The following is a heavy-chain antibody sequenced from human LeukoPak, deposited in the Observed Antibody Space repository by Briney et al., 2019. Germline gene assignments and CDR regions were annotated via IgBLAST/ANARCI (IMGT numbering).Heavy chain of an antibody. CDR3: ARAPIIETGYSSGWSPFHY. J-gene: IGHJ4*02. CDR2: INPNSGGT. D-gene: IGHD6-19*01. V-gene: IGHV1-2*02. Sequence: GASVKVSCKASGYTFTGYYMHWVRQAPGQGLEWMGWINPNSGGTNYAQKFQGRVTMTRDTSISTAYMELSRLRSDDTAVYYCARAPIIETGYSSGWSPFHYWGQGTLVTVSS. CDR1: GYTFTGYY.